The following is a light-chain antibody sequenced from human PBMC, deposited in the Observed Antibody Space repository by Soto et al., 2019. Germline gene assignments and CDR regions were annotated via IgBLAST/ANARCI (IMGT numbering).Light chain of an antibody. V-gene: IGKV3-15*01. CDR3: QQYSIWRT. CDR1: QTIGDN. Sequence: EIVMTQSPATLSVSPAESGTLSCRASQTIGDNDLAWYQQTPGQAPRLRIYGASSRATGILARLSGSGSGTEFTLTISSLQSEDFAVYYCQQYSIWRTFGQGTKVDI. CDR2: GAS. J-gene: IGKJ1*01.